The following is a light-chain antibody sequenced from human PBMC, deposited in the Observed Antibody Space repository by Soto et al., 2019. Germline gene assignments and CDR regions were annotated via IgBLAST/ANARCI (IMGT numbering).Light chain of an antibody. CDR1: TSDVGSHNF. V-gene: IGLV2-14*01. CDR2: AVT. CDR3: SSFTNSILV. Sequence: QSVLTQHASGSGSPGQSITISCTGTTSDVGSHNFVSWYQQLPGKAPKLLIYAVTNRPSGTSNRFSGSKSGNTASLTISGLQDEDEADYYCSSFTNSILVFGGGTKLTVL. J-gene: IGLJ3*02.